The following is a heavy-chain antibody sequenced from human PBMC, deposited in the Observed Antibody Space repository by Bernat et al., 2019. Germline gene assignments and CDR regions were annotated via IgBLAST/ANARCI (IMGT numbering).Heavy chain of an antibody. CDR3: AGSNWNDQTVP. Sequence: EVQLVETGGGLIQPGVSLRLSCAASGFIVSSNYMSWVRQAPGKGLEWVSVIYSGGSTYYADSVKGRFTISRDNSKNTLYLQMNSLRAEDTAVYYCAGSNWNDQTVPWGQGTLVTVSS. V-gene: IGHV3-53*02. CDR1: GFIVSSNY. D-gene: IGHD1-20*01. J-gene: IGHJ5*02. CDR2: IYSGGST.